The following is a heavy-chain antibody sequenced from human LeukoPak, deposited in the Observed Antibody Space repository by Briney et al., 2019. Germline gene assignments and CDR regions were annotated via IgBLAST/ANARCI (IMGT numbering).Heavy chain of an antibody. CDR3: ARANRNYDFWSGYYTANDY. CDR2: ISSSGSTI. J-gene: IGHJ4*02. V-gene: IGHV3-48*03. Sequence: GGSLRLSCAASGFTFSSYEMNWVRQAPGKGLEWVSYISSSGSTIYYADSVKGRFTISRDNAKNSLYLQMNSLRAEDTAVYYCARANRNYDFWSGYYTANDYWGQGTLVTVSS. D-gene: IGHD3-3*01. CDR1: GFTFSSYE.